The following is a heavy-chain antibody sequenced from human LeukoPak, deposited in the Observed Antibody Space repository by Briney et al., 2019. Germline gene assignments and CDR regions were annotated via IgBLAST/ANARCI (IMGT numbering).Heavy chain of an antibody. CDR1: GYTFTGYF. J-gene: IGHJ4*02. Sequence: ASVKVSCKASGYTFTGYFMHWVRQAPGQGLEWMGWINPNSGGTNYAQKFLGRITMTRDTSISTAYMELSRLRSDDTAVYYCARDSGYDSNFDYWGQGTLVTVSS. V-gene: IGHV1-2*02. D-gene: IGHD5-12*01. CDR2: INPNSGGT. CDR3: ARDSGYDSNFDY.